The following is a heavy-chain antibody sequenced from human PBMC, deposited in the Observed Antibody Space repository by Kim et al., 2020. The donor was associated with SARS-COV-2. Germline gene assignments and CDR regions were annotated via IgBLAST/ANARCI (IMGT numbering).Heavy chain of an antibody. J-gene: IGHJ4*02. D-gene: IGHD2-21*01. Sequence: GGSLRLSCAASGFPFVGYWMSWVRQAPGKGLEWVANIKQDGSVKYFVDSVKGRFTISRDNAKNSLYLQMNSLRVEDTAVYFCAREMSSADCYFDYWGQGNLVTVST. CDR1: GFPFVGYW. CDR3: AREMSSADCYFDY. CDR2: IKQDGSVK. V-gene: IGHV3-7*01.